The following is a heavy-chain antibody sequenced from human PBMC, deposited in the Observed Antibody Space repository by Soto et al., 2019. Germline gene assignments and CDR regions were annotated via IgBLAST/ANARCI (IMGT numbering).Heavy chain of an antibody. CDR3: ARDLWVEPELYYYGMDV. Sequence: SETLSLTCTVSGDSISSADYYWSWIRQTPGKGLEWIGHIFYSGTTYYSPSLKSRLTISVDTSKNHFSLRLTSVTAADTAVYYCARDLWVEPELYYYGMDVWGQGTTVTVSS. J-gene: IGHJ6*02. D-gene: IGHD1-1*01. CDR2: IFYSGTT. CDR1: GDSISSADYY. V-gene: IGHV4-30-4*01.